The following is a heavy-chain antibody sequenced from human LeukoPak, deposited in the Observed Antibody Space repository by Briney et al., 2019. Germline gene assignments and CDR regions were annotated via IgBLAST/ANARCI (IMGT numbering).Heavy chain of an antibody. CDR1: GGSISSYY. V-gene: IGHV4-59*01. D-gene: IGHD3-10*01. CDR2: IYYSGST. Sequence: SETLSLTCTVSGGSISSYYWSWIRQPPGKGLEWIGYIYYSGSTNYNPSLKSRVTISVDTSKNQFSLKLSSVTAADTAVYYCAREGGKGMARGVPPITWGQGTLVTVSS. J-gene: IGHJ5*02. CDR3: AREGGKGMARGVPPIT.